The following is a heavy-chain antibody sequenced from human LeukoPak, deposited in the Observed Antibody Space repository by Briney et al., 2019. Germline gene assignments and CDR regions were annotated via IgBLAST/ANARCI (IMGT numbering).Heavy chain of an antibody. CDR3: AKRSRGYYDY. V-gene: IGHV3-66*02. J-gene: IGHJ4*02. D-gene: IGHD2-21*01. Sequence: GGSLRLSCAASGFTVISDNMSWVRQSPGKGLEWVSVIYSGDDGTNYADSERGRFTISRDVSKNTVYLQMNSLRVEDSAIYYCAKRSRGYYDYWGQGTLVTVSS. CDR1: GFTVISDN. CDR2: IYSGDDGT.